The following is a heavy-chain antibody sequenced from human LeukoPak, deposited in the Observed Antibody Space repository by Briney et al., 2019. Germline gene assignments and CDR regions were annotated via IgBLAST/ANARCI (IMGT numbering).Heavy chain of an antibody. CDR3: ARILAGLNAFDI. Sequence: ASVKVSCKASGYTFTSYGISWVRQAPGQGLERMGWISAYNGNTNYAQKLQGRVTMTTDTSTSTAYMELRSLRSDDTAVYYCARILAGLNAFDIWGQGTMVTVSS. J-gene: IGHJ3*02. CDR1: GYTFTSYG. D-gene: IGHD3/OR15-3a*01. CDR2: ISAYNGNT. V-gene: IGHV1-18*01.